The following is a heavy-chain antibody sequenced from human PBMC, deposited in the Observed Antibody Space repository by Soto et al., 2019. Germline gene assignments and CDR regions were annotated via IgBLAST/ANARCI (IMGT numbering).Heavy chain of an antibody. J-gene: IGHJ4*02. CDR1: GYSFTSYW. D-gene: IGHD3-16*02. Sequence: EVQLVQSGAEVKKPGESLKISCKGSGYSFTSYWIGWVRQMPGKGLEWMGIIYPGDSDTRYSPSFQGQVTISADKSIRTAYLQCSSLKASDTAMYYCASSDYVWGSYRPYWGQGTLVTVSS. CDR2: IYPGDSDT. CDR3: ASSDYVWGSYRPY. V-gene: IGHV5-51*01.